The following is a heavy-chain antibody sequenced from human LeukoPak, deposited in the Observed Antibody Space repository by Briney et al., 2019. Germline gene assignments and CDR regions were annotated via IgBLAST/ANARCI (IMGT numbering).Heavy chain of an antibody. CDR1: GFTFGDHA. V-gene: IGHV3-49*04. CDR3: ARGPIQLWIHNAMDV. D-gene: IGHD5-18*01. Sequence: GGSLRLSCTCSGFTFGDHAMAWVRQAPGKGLEWVGFIRSKAYRGTTEYAASVKGRFTISRDDYASVAYLQMTSLRAEDTAVYYCARGPIQLWIHNAMDVWGQGTTVTASS. CDR2: IRSKAYRGTT. J-gene: IGHJ6*01.